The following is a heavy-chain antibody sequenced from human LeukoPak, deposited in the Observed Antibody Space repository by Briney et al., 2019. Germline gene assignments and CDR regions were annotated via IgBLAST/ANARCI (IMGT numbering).Heavy chain of an antibody. Sequence: GRSLSLSCATSGLILTNYAMSWVRHAPRKGLEWLSAICGSGGDTSYADSAKGRFPISRDNSKNTLYLQMNSPRAEDTAVYYCAKRPLGTGGTHHGYYYYGMDVWGQGATVSVSS. D-gene: IGHD3-16*01. CDR2: ICGSGGDT. V-gene: IGHV3-23*01. CDR1: GLILTNYA. J-gene: IGHJ6*01. CDR3: AKRPLGTGGTHHGYYYYGMDV.